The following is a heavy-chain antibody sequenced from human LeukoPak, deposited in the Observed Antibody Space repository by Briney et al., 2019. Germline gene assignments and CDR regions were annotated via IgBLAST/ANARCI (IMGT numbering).Heavy chain of an antibody. J-gene: IGHJ6*04. CDR1: GGTFSSYA. Sequence: GASVTVSCMASGGTFSSYAISWVRQAPGEGREWMGGIIPIFCTANHAQKFQGRVTITADESTSTAYMELSSLRSEDTPVYYCARVDDIVVVPAAMGVRSGAYYYYGMDLWGKETTVTVSS. D-gene: IGHD2-2*01. V-gene: IGHV1-69*01. CDR2: IIPIFCTA. CDR3: ARVDDIVVVPAAMGVRSGAYYYYGMDL.